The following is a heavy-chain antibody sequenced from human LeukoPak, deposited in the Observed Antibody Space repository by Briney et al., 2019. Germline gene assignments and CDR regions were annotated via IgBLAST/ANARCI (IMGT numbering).Heavy chain of an antibody. CDR1: GFTFSTYG. CDR3: AKDRVVPAVLRRGGDAFDI. Sequence: GGSLRLSCAASGFTFSTYGMNWVRQAPGKGLEWVSAISGRGGSTYYADSVKGRFTISRDNSKNTLYLQMNSLRAEDTAVYYCAKDRVVPAVLRRGGDAFDIWGQGTMVTVSS. CDR2: ISGRGGST. D-gene: IGHD2-2*01. J-gene: IGHJ3*02. V-gene: IGHV3-23*01.